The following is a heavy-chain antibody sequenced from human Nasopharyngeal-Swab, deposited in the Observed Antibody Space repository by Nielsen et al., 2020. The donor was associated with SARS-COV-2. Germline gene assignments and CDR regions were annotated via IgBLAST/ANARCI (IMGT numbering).Heavy chain of an antibody. J-gene: IGHJ4*02. CDR3: ARQGLGISQLGD. D-gene: IGHD2/OR15-2a*01. CDR2: ISAYNGNT. Sequence: ASVKVSCKASGYTFTSYGISWVRQAPGQGLEWMGWISAYNGNTNYAQKLQGRVTMTTDTSTNTAYMELRSLSSDDTAVYYCARQGLGISQLGDWGQGTLVTVSS. CDR1: GYTFTSYG. V-gene: IGHV1-18*01.